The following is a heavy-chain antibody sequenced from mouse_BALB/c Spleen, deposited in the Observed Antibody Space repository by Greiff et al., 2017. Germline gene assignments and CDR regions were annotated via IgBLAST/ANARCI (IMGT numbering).Heavy chain of an antibody. J-gene: IGHJ4*01. Sequence: EVQLVESGGGLVKPGGSLKLSCAASGFTFSSYAMSWVRQSPEKRLEWVAEISSGGSYTYYPDTVTGRFTISRDNAKNTLYLEMSSLRSEDTAMYYCAREGGGLYYYAMDYWGQGTSVTVSS. D-gene: IGHD6-5*01. CDR2: ISSGGSYT. V-gene: IGHV5-9-4*01. CDR3: AREGGGLYYYAMDY. CDR1: GFTFSSYA.